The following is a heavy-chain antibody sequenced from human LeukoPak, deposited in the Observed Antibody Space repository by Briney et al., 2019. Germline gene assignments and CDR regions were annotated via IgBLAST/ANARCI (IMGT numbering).Heavy chain of an antibody. J-gene: IGHJ4*02. D-gene: IGHD6-6*01. Sequence: ASVKVACKSSGGTFSSYAMSWVRQSPGQGLEWMGGIIPIFGTANYAQKFQGRVTITADESTSTAYMELSSLRSEDTAVYYCAREWGLSSSSYLGYWGQGTLVTVSS. CDR3: AREWGLSSSSYLGY. CDR1: GGTFSSYA. V-gene: IGHV1-69*13. CDR2: IIPIFGTA.